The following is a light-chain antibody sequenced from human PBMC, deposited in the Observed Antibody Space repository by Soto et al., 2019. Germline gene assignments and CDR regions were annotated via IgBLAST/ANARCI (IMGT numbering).Light chain of an antibody. J-gene: IGKJ1*01. CDR3: QQYEASPWT. V-gene: IGKV3-20*01. CDR2: ATS. Sequence: ENVLTQSPGTLSLSPGEGASLSCRASQRVISDYFGWYQQKEGQAPRLIIYATSRRAAGIPDRFSGSGSETDFTLTISRVEPADSAIYYCQQYEASPWTFGQRTKLEIK. CDR1: QRVISDY.